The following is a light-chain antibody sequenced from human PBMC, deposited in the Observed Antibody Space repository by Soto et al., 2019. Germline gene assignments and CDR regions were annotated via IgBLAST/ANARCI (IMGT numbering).Light chain of an antibody. J-gene: IGKJ1*01. Sequence: EIVLTQSPGTLSLSPGERATLSCRASQSVTSNYLAWYQQKPGQAPRLRIFGASSRATGIPDKFSGSGSATAFTLTISRLAPDDFAVYYCQHYGSPSWTFGQGTKVEIK. CDR2: GAS. CDR3: QHYGSPSWT. CDR1: QSVTSNY. V-gene: IGKV3-20*01.